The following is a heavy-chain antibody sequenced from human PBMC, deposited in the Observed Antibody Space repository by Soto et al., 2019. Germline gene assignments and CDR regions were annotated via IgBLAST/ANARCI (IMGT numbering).Heavy chain of an antibody. CDR2: INPNSGGT. Sequence: VKGSCKASVYTFTGYYMHWVRQAPGQGLEWMGWINPNSGGTNYAQKFQGWVTMTRGTSISTAYMELSRLRSDDTAVYYCAREGSYSSSPMDVWGQGTTVTVSS. CDR1: VYTFTGYY. D-gene: IGHD6-6*01. CDR3: AREGSYSSSPMDV. J-gene: IGHJ6*02. V-gene: IGHV1-2*04.